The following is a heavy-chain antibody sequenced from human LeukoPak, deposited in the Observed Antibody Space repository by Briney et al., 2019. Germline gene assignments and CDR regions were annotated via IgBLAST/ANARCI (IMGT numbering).Heavy chain of an antibody. Sequence: GGSLRLSCAASGFTFSSYAMHWVRQAPGKGLEYVSAISSNGGSTYYANSVKGRFTTSRDNSKNTPYLQMGSLRAEDMAVYYCASFSIAVAGTRGAFDIWGQGTMVTVSS. CDR2: ISSNGGST. CDR3: ASFSIAVAGTRGAFDI. CDR1: GFTFSSYA. J-gene: IGHJ3*02. D-gene: IGHD6-19*01. V-gene: IGHV3-64*01.